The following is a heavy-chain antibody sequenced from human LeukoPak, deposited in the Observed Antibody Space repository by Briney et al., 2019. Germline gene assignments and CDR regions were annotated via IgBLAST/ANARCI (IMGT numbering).Heavy chain of an antibody. CDR3: AAGLRLGEFYYYYYMDV. Sequence: SVKVSCKASGGTFSNYAISWVRQAPGQGLEWMGGIIPIFGTANYAQKFQGRVTITTDESTSTAYMELSSLRSENTAVYYCAAGLRLGEFYYYYYMDVWGKGTTVTVSS. D-gene: IGHD3-16*01. CDR1: GGTFSNYA. CDR2: IIPIFGTA. J-gene: IGHJ6*03. V-gene: IGHV1-69*05.